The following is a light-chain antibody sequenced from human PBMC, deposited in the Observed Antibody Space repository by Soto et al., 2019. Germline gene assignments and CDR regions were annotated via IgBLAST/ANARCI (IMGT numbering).Light chain of an antibody. Sequence: SALTQPASVSGSPGQSITISCTGTSSDVGGFDFVSWFQRRPGKAPRLIIYEVTNRPSGISDRFSGSKSGNTASLTISGLQAEDEADYFCSSYIKTTTLYVFGSGTKLTVL. CDR3: SSYIKTTTLYV. CDR2: EVT. J-gene: IGLJ1*01. CDR1: SSDVGGFDF. V-gene: IGLV2-14*01.